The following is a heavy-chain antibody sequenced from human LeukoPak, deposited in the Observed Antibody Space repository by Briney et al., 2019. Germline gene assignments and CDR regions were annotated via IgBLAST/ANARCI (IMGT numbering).Heavy chain of an antibody. CDR2: IYYSGST. CDR1: GGSISSSSYY. J-gene: IGHJ1*01. D-gene: IGHD6-13*01. CDR3: ARDLGSSWSYAEYFQH. Sequence: PSETLSLTCTVSGGSISSSSYYWGWIRQPPGKGLEWIGRIYYSGSTYYNPSLKSRVTISVDTSKNQFSLKLSSVTAADTAVYYCARDLGSSWSYAEYFQHWGQGTLVTVSS. V-gene: IGHV4-39*07.